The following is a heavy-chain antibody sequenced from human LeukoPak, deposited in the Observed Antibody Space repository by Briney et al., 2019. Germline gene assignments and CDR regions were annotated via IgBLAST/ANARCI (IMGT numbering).Heavy chain of an antibody. V-gene: IGHV4-59*01. CDR2: IYYSGST. Sequence: SETLSLTCTVSGGSISSYYWSWIRQPPGKGLEWIGYIYYSGSTNYNPSLKSRVTISVDTSKNQFSLKLSSVTAADTAVYYCASALYYDLSMGVWGQGTTVTVSS. CDR3: ASALYYDLSMGV. J-gene: IGHJ6*02. D-gene: IGHD3-3*01. CDR1: GGSISSYY.